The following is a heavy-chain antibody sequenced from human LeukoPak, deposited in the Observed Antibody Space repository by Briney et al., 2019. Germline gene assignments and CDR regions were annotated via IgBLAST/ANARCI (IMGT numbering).Heavy chain of an antibody. D-gene: IGHD3-22*01. Sequence: PGGSLRLSCAASGFTFSSYSMNWVRQAPGKGLEWVSSISSSSSYIYYADSVKGRFTISRDNSKNTLYLQMNSLRAEDTAVYYCANPQQYYYDSSGYRKKIYSWAFDIWGQGTMVTVSS. J-gene: IGHJ3*02. CDR3: ANPQQYYYDSSGYRKKIYSWAFDI. V-gene: IGHV3-21*01. CDR1: GFTFSSYS. CDR2: ISSSSSYI.